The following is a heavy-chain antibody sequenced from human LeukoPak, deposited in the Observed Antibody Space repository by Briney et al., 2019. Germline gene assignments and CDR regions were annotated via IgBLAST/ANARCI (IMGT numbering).Heavy chain of an antibody. CDR2: MNPNSGNT. CDR1: GYTFTSYD. CDR3: ARKMQLYYYGSGSYLRATNWFDP. Sequence: ASAKVSCKASGYTFTSYDINWVRQATGQGLEWMGWMNPNSGNTGYAQKFQGRVTMTRNTSISTAYMELSSLRSEDTAVYYCARKMQLYYYGSGSYLRATNWFDPWGQGTLVTVSS. V-gene: IGHV1-8*02. J-gene: IGHJ5*02. D-gene: IGHD3-10*01.